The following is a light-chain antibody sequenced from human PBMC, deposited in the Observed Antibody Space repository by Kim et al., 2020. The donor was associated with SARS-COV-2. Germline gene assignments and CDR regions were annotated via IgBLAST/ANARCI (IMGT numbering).Light chain of an antibody. CDR3: MQALQTPT. V-gene: IGKV2-28*01. CDR2: LGS. CDR1: QSLLHSNGYNY. J-gene: IGKJ1*01. Sequence: EPASISCRSSQSLLHSNGYNYLDWYLQKPGQSPQLLIYLGSNRASGVPDRFSGSGSGTDFTLKINRVEAEDVGVYYCMQALQTPTFGQGTKVDIK.